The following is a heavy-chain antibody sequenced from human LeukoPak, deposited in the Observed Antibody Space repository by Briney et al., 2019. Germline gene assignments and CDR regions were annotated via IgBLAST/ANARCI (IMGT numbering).Heavy chain of an antibody. J-gene: IGHJ6*03. CDR3: AREGLAAAGLWETAYFYYMDV. CDR1: GGSISSRSYY. V-gene: IGHV4-39*07. CDR2: SSYSGST. Sequence: SETLSLTCTVSGGSISSRSYYWGWIRQPPGKGLEWIGSSSYSGSTYYNPSLKNRVTISVDTSKIQFSLRLSSVTAADTAVYYCAREGLAAAGLWETAYFYYMDVWGKGTTVTVSS. D-gene: IGHD6-13*01.